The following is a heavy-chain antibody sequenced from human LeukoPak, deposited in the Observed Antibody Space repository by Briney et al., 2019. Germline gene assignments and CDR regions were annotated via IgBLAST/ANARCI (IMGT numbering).Heavy chain of an antibody. CDR3: ARSPRVLWASRYLH. J-gene: IGHJ1*01. CDR2: INYRGST. D-gene: IGHD2-15*01. CDR1: GGSLSGYF. Sequence: PSETLSLTRAVYGGSLSGYFWRWIRQSPGQGLEWIGEINYRGSTNYNPSLKSRVTISLDTSQQQFSLKLTSVTAADTAVYYCARSPRVLWASRYLHWGRGTLVTVSS. V-gene: IGHV4-34*01.